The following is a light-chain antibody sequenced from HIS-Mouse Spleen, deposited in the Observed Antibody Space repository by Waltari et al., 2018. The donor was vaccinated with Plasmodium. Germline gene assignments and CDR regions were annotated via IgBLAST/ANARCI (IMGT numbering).Light chain of an antibody. V-gene: IGKV1-39*01. CDR2: AAS. Sequence: DIQMTQSPSSLSASVGDRVTITCRASQSISSYLNWYQQKPGKAPKLLIYAASSFQSGVASRFSGSGSGTDFTLTISSLQPEDFATYDCQQSYSTPYTFGQGTKLEIK. J-gene: IGKJ2*01. CDR1: QSISSY. CDR3: QQSYSTPYT.